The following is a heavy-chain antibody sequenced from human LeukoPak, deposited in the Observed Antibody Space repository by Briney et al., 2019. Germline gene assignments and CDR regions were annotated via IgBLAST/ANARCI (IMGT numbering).Heavy chain of an antibody. CDR3: AIRPETYYYGSGSQGFDP. Sequence: ASVKVSCKASGYTFTSYGISWVRQAPGQGLEWMGWISAYNGNTNYAQKLQGRVTMTTDTSTSTAYMELRSLRSDDTAVYYCAIRPETYYYGSGSQGFDPWGQGTLVTVSS. CDR1: GYTFTSYG. D-gene: IGHD3-10*01. V-gene: IGHV1-18*01. CDR2: ISAYNGNT. J-gene: IGHJ5*02.